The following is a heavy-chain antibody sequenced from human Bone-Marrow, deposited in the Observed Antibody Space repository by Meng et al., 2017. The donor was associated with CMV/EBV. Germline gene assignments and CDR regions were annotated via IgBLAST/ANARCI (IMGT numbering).Heavy chain of an antibody. CDR3: ARGATGTRFDY. Sequence: GESLKISCAASGFTFSSYWMSWVRQAPGKGLEWVANIKQDGSEKYYVDSVKGRFTISRDNAKNSLYLQMNSLRAEDTAFYYCARGATGTRFDYRGQGTLVTVSS. J-gene: IGHJ4*02. CDR1: GFTFSSYW. D-gene: IGHD1-1*01. CDR2: IKQDGSEK. V-gene: IGHV3-7*03.